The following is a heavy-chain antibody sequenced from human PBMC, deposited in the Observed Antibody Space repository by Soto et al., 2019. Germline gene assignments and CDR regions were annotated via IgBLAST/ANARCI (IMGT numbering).Heavy chain of an antibody. V-gene: IGHV1-18*01. CDR3: ARVSGVPAAMVAYYYYGMDV. CDR1: GYTFTSYG. D-gene: IGHD2-2*01. Sequence: ASVKVSCKASGYTFTSYGISWVRQAPGQGLEWMGWISAYNGNTNYAQKLQGRVTMTTDTSASTAYMELSSLRSEDTAVYYCARVSGVPAAMVAYYYYGMDVWGQGTTVTVSS. J-gene: IGHJ6*02. CDR2: ISAYNGNT.